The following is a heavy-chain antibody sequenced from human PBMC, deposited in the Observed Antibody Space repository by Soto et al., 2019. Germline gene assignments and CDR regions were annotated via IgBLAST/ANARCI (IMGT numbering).Heavy chain of an antibody. V-gene: IGHV3-74*01. J-gene: IGHJ4*02. Sequence: GGSLRLSCAAAGFTFSSYWMHWVRQAPGKGLVWVSRMNSDGTSTAYADSVKGRFTISRDNAKNMLYLHMNSLRAEDTAVYFCAREGYSGYEDFDYWGQGTLVTVSS. D-gene: IGHD5-12*01. CDR1: GFTFSSYW. CDR2: MNSDGTST. CDR3: AREGYSGYEDFDY.